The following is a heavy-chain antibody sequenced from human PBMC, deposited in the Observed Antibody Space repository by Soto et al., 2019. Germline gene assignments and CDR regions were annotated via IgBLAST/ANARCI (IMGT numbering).Heavy chain of an antibody. CDR1: GFTFSSYA. V-gene: IGHV3-23*01. D-gene: IGHD5-18*01. CDR3: AKPERGYSYGVDAFDI. J-gene: IGHJ3*02. CDR2: ISGSGGST. Sequence: EVQLLESGGGLVQPGGSLRLSCAASGFTFSSYAMSWVRQAPGKGLEWVSAISGSGGSTYYADSVKGRFTISRDNSKNTLYLQMNSLRAEDTAVYYCAKPERGYSYGVDAFDIWVQGTMVTVSS.